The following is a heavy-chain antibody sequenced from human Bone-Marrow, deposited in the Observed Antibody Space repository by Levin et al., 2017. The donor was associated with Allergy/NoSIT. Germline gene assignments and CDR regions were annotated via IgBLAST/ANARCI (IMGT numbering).Heavy chain of an antibody. CDR2: INPASGAT. V-gene: IGHV1-2*02. J-gene: IGHJ5*02. D-gene: IGHD6-13*01. CDR3: ARGGYSSSWDSNNWFAP. CDR1: GYMFNDYN. Sequence: GESLKISCTASGYMFNDYNVDWVRQAPGQGPVWMGNINPASGATNYAQMFQGRVTMTRDTSLSTVYMQLRSLNSDDTAVYYCARGGYSSSWDSNNWFAPWGQGTLVTVSS.